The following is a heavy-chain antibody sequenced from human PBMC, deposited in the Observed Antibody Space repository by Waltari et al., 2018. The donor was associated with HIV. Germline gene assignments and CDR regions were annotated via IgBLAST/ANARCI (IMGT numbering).Heavy chain of an antibody. CDR2: ISTDPGSP. Sequence: QVQLVQSGAEVKKPGASVKVSCKASGYIFTNYAMTWVRQAPGQGPEWMGWISTDPGSPTSAQRITGRFVFSLDTSVSTTYLQISSLRAEDTAVYYCARAVGDYVDYFDPWGQGTLVTFSS. D-gene: IGHD4-17*01. V-gene: IGHV7-4-1*02. CDR1: GYIFTNYA. J-gene: IGHJ5*02. CDR3: ARAVGDYVDYFDP.